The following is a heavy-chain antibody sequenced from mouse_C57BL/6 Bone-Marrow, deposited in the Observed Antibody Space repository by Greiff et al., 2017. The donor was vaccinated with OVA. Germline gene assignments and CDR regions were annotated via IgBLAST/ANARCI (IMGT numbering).Heavy chain of an antibody. Sequence: EVQLQQSGTVLARPGASVKMSCKTSGYTFTSYWMHWVKQRPGQGLEWIGAIYPGNSDTSYNQKFKGKAKLTAVTSASTAYMALSSLTTEDSAVYYCTSKEEEEGETGTSFDYWGQGTTLTVSS. CDR1: GYTFTSYW. CDR3: TSKEEEEGETGTSFDY. CDR2: IYPGNSDT. J-gene: IGHJ2*01. D-gene: IGHD4-1*01. V-gene: IGHV1-5*01.